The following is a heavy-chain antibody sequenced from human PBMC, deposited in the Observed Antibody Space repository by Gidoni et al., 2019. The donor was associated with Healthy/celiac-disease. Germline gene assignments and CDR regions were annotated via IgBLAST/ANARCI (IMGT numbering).Heavy chain of an antibody. CDR3: AREGDSSSWYYYYYMDV. D-gene: IGHD6-13*01. Sequence: QVQLVASGGGVVQPGRSLRLSCAASGFTFRSYAMHWVRQAPGKGLEWVAVISYDGSNKYYADSVKGRFTISRDNSKNTLYLQMNSLRAEDTAVYYCAREGDSSSWYYYYYMDVWGKGTTVTVSS. J-gene: IGHJ6*03. CDR1: GFTFRSYA. V-gene: IGHV3-30-3*01. CDR2: ISYDGSNK.